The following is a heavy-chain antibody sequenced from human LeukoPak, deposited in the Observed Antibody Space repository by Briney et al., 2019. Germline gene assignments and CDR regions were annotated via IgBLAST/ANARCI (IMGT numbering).Heavy chain of an antibody. CDR1: GFNFITAA. V-gene: IGHV3-23*01. D-gene: IGHD5-24*01. CDR3: VKDIQLST. J-gene: IGHJ3*01. CDR2: IGSSGGSS. Sequence: GGSLRLSCAASGFNFITAAMTWVRQAPGKGLEWVSLIGSSGGSSYYADSVKGRLTISRDNFNHMLSLQMNSLRVEDTAIYYCVKDIQLSTWGLGTMVTVSS.